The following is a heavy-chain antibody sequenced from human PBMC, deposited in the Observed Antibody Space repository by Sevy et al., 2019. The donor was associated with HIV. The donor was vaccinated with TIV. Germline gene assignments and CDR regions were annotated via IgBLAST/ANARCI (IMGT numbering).Heavy chain of an antibody. CDR3: ARFRKGDCSNYFDS. V-gene: IGHV2-5*02. Sequence: SGPTLVNPAQTLTLTCSFSGFSLNTSGVGVGWIRLPPGKALEWLALIFWDDEKRYSPPLKNRLTITKDTSKNQVVLTMTNMDPVDTATYYCARFRKGDCSNYFDSWDQGSLVTVSS. D-gene: IGHD2-21*02. CDR2: IFWDDEK. CDR1: GFSLNTSGVG. J-gene: IGHJ4*02.